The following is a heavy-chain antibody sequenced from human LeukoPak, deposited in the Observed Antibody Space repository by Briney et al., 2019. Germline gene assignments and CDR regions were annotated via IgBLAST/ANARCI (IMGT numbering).Heavy chain of an antibody. V-gene: IGHV1-2*02. CDR2: INPNSGGT. Sequence: ASVTVPCKASGYTFTGYYMHWVRQAPGQGLEWMGWINPNSGGTNYAQKFQGRVTMTRDTSISTAYMELSRLRSDDTAVYYCARDRRYCGGDCHPEYWYFDLWGRGTLVTVSS. CDR1: GYTFTGYY. D-gene: IGHD2-21*02. J-gene: IGHJ2*01. CDR3: ARDRRYCGGDCHPEYWYFDL.